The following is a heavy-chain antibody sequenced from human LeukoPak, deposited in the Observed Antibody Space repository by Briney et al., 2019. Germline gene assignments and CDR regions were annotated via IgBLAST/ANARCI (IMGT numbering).Heavy chain of an antibody. CDR2: TYYRSKWYN. CDR3: ARATPTHYCSSTSCYTAIFDY. Sequence: SQTLSLTCAISGDSVSSNIAAWNWIRQSPSRGLEWLGRTYYRSKWYNDYAVSVKSRITINPDTSKNQFSLQLNSVTPEDTAVYYCARATPTHYCSSTSCYTAIFDYWGQGTLVTGSS. CDR1: GDSVSSNIAA. V-gene: IGHV6-1*01. D-gene: IGHD2-2*02. J-gene: IGHJ4*02.